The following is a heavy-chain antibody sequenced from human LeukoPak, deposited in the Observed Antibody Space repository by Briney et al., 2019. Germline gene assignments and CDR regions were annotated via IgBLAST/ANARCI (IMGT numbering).Heavy chain of an antibody. CDR3: ARGLSYRLYDY. CDR2: ISSSSYI. Sequence: GGSLRLSCAASGFTFSSYSMNWVRQAPGKGLEWVSSISSSSYIYYADSVKGRFTISRDNAKNSLYLQMNSLRAEDTAVYYCARGLSYRLYDYWGQGTLVTVSS. J-gene: IGHJ4*02. D-gene: IGHD2/OR15-2a*01. V-gene: IGHV3-21*01. CDR1: GFTFSSYS.